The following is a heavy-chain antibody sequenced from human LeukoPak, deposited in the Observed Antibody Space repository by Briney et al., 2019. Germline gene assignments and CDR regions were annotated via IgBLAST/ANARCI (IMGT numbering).Heavy chain of an antibody. V-gene: IGHV4-34*01. CDR2: INHSGST. CDR1: GGSFSGYY. D-gene: IGHD3-10*01. Sequence: PSETLSLTCAVYGGSFSGYYWSWIRQPPEKGLEWIGEINHSGSTNYNPSLKSRVTISVDTSKKQFSLNLSSVTAADTAVYYCARHVLRRGPWFFEYWGQGTLVTVSS. CDR3: ARHVLRRGPWFFEY. J-gene: IGHJ4*02.